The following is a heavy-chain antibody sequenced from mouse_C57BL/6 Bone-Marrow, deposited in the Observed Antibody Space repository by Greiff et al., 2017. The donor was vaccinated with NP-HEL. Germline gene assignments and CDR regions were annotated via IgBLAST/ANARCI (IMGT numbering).Heavy chain of an antibody. CDR1: GYSFTGYF. D-gene: IGHD2-2*01. CDR2: INPYNGDT. Sequence: EVQLQESGPELVKPGDSVKISCKASGYSFTGYFMNWVMQSHGKSLEWIGRINPYNGDTFYNQKFKGKATLTVDKSSSTAHMELRSLTSEDSAVYYCARLGGYDGDYAMDYWGQGTSVTVSS. V-gene: IGHV1-20*01. CDR3: ARLGGYDGDYAMDY. J-gene: IGHJ4*01.